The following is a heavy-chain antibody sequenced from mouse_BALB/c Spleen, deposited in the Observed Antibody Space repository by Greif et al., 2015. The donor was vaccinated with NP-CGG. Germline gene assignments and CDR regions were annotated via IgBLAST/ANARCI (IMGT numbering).Heavy chain of an antibody. CDR3: TSYMYRSSATDY. CDR2: INPSTGDT. Sequence: VQLVEPGAELAKPGASVKMSCKASGYNFTSYWMHWVKQRPEQGLEWIGYINPSTGDTEYNQKFKDKATLTADKSSSTANVQLNSLASEDAAVYYCTSYMYRSSATDYWGQGTSVTVSS. V-gene: IGHV1-7*01. D-gene: IGHD2-14*01. J-gene: IGHJ4*01. CDR1: GYNFTSYW.